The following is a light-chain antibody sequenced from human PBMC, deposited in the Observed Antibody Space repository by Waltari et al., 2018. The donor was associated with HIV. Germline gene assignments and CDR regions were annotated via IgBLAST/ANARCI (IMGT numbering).Light chain of an antibody. CDR1: SSNIGSNT. V-gene: IGLV1-44*01. CDR2: SNN. Sequence: QSVLTQPPSASGTPGQRVTISCSGSSSNIGSNTINWYQQLPGTAPKLPIYSNNQRPSGVPDRFAGSKSGTSASLAISGLQSEDEADYYCAAWDDSLKGYVFGTGTTVTVL. J-gene: IGLJ1*01. CDR3: AAWDDSLKGYV.